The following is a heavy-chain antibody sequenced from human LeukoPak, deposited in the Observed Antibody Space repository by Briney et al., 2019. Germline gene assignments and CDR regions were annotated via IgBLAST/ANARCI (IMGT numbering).Heavy chain of an antibody. J-gene: IGHJ4*02. Sequence: PGGSLRLSCAASGFTFSSYALSWVRQAPGKGLEWVSGIGAGGSTYYADSVKGRFTISRDNSKNRLYLQMNSLRAEDTAIYYCARTYYYDSSGAYYFDYWGQGTLVTVSS. D-gene: IGHD3-22*01. V-gene: IGHV3-23*01. CDR1: GFTFSSYA. CDR2: IGAGGST. CDR3: ARTYYYDSSGAYYFDY.